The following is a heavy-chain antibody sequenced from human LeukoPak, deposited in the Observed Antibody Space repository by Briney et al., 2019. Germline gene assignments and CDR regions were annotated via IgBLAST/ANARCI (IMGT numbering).Heavy chain of an antibody. CDR2: IHYDGSKK. J-gene: IGHJ4*02. V-gene: IGHV3-30*02. CDR3: AKNYYASSGYYFDY. D-gene: IGHD3-22*01. Sequence: PGGSLRLSCTASGFSFRSYGMHWVRQAPGKGLEWVAYIHYDGSKKSYADSVTDRFTISRDDSKNTLYLQMSNLRPDDTAMYLCAKNYYASSGYYFDYWGLGTLVAVSS. CDR1: GFSFRSYG.